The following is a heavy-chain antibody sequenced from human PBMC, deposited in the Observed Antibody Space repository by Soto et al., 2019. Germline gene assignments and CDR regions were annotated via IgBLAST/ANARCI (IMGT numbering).Heavy chain of an antibody. CDR2: INHDSGTI. Sequence: EVQLVESGGGLVQPGGSLRLSCAASGFTFSRYAMNWVRQAPGKGLEWVSYINHDSGTIYYADSVKGRFTIYRDNANNLLSIQMNSLRAEDTAVYYCVRDRGYTGYDFAYWGQGTLVTVSS. D-gene: IGHD5-12*01. CDR3: VRDRGYTGYDFAY. CDR1: GFTFSRYA. J-gene: IGHJ4*02. V-gene: IGHV3-48*01.